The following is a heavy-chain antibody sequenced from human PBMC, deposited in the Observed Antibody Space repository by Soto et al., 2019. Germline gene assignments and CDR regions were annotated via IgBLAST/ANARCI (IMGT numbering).Heavy chain of an antibody. J-gene: IGHJ5*02. V-gene: IGHV3-23*01. D-gene: IGHD1-26*01. CDR3: AKNQGVELVPLATVDWFDP. Sequence: PGGSLRLSCAASGLTFSSYAMSWVRQAPGKGLEWISSISGSGFKKYYADSVEGRFTISRDNSKSTVYLELNNLSAEDTAVYHCAKNQGVELVPLATVDWFDPWGQGSVVTVSS. CDR1: GLTFSSYA. CDR2: ISGSGFKK.